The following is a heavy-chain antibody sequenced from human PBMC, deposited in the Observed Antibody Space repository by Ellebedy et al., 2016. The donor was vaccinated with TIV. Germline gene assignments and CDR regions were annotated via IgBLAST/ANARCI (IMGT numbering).Heavy chain of an antibody. CDR3: AIEGTMIALEVFYFDY. V-gene: IGHV3-33*08. CDR2: IWYDGSKE. Sequence: PGGSLRLSCAASGFTFSTFGMHWVRQRPGKGLEWVAVIWYDGSKEYYADSVKGRFTISRDNSKNTVYLQMGSRRAEDTAVYYCAIEGTMIALEVFYFDYWGQGTLVTVSS. J-gene: IGHJ4*02. CDR1: GFTFSTFG. D-gene: IGHD3-22*01.